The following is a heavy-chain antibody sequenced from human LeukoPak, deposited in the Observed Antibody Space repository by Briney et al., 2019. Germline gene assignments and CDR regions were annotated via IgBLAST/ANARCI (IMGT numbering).Heavy chain of an antibody. V-gene: IGHV4-34*01. J-gene: IGHJ4*02. CDR1: GGSLSGYY. Sequence: SETLSLTCAVYGGSLSGYYWSWIRQPPGKGLEWIGEINHSGSTNYNPSLKSRVTISVDTSKNQFSLKLSSVTAADTAVYYCARYDSSGYYPFDYWGQGTLVTVSS. D-gene: IGHD3-22*01. CDR3: ARYDSSGYYPFDY. CDR2: INHSGST.